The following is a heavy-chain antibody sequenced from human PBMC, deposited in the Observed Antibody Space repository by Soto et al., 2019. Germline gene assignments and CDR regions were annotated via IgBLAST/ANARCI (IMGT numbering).Heavy chain of an antibody. D-gene: IGHD3-10*01. J-gene: IGHJ3*02. CDR3: ASYLDSGDAFDI. CDR2: ISSSSSTI. Sequence: GSLRLACAASGFTLSSSSMNWVRQAPGKGLEWVSYISSSSSTIYHADSVKGRFTISRDNAKNSLYLQMNSLRAEDTAVYYCASYLDSGDAFDIRGQGTMVTVSS. V-gene: IGHV3-48*01. CDR1: GFTLSSSS.